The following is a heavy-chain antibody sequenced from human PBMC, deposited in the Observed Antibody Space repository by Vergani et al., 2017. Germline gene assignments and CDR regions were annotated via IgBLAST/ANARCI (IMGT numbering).Heavy chain of an antibody. V-gene: IGHV4-59*08. CDR3: ARVPYYDSSGYRYFDY. J-gene: IGHJ4*02. CDR2: VSFRGDT. CDR1: GASVNSYY. Sequence: QVKLQESGPGLVKPSETLSLTCTVSGASVNSYYWSWIRQPPGKGLEWMGYVSFRGDTLYDPSVKGRMTISLNTSSNQFSLKLSSVTAADTAVYYCARVPYYDSSGYRYFDYWGQGTLVTVSS. D-gene: IGHD3-22*01.